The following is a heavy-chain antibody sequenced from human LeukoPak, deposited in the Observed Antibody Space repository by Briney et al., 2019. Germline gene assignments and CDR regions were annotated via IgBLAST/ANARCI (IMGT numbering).Heavy chain of an antibody. CDR3: AKDLLGQLALDY. Sequence: QPGGSLRLSCAASGFTFSSYGMHWVRQAPGKGLEWVAVISYDGSDKYYADSVKGRFSISRDNSKNTLYLQMNSLRAEDTALYYCAKDLLGQLALDYWGQGTLVTVSS. CDR1: GFTFSSYG. D-gene: IGHD1-1*01. J-gene: IGHJ4*02. CDR2: ISYDGSDK. V-gene: IGHV3-30*18.